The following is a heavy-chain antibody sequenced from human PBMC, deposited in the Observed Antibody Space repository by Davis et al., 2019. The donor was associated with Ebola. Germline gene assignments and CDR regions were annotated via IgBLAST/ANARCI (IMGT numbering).Heavy chain of an antibody. CDR2: ISSSGSTI. V-gene: IGHV3-48*01. J-gene: IGHJ4*02. D-gene: IGHD3-16*02. CDR1: GFTFSSYA. CDR3: ARGGLNYDYVWGSYRYTYFDY. Sequence: GGSLRLSCVASGFTFSSYAMNWVRQAPGKGLEWVSYISSSGSTIYYADSVKGRFTISRDNSKNTLYLQMNSLRAEDTAVYYCARGGLNYDYVWGSYRYTYFDYWGQGTLVTVSS.